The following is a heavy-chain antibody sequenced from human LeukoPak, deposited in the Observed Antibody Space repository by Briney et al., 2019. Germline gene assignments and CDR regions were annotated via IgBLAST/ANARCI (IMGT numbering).Heavy chain of an antibody. CDR2: ISSSSSYI. D-gene: IGHD2-2*01. V-gene: IGHV3-21*01. CDR3: AREDIVVVPAAIPT. J-gene: IGHJ5*02. Sequence: GGSLRLSXAASGFTFSSYSMNSVRQAPGKGLEWISSISSSSSYIYYADSVKGRFTISRDNAKNSLYLQMNSLRAEDTAVYYCAREDIVVVPAAIPTWGQGTLVTVSS. CDR1: GFTFSSYS.